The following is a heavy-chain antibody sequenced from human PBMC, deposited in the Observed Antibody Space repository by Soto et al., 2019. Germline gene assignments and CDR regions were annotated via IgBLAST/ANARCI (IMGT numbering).Heavy chain of an antibody. CDR3: ARGTAYGGYLSYYYYYGMDV. CDR2: IYYSGST. Sequence: SETLSLTCTVSGDSISSYYWSWIRQPPGKGLEWIGYIYYSGSTNYNPSLKSRVTISVDTSKNQFSLKLSSVTAADTAVYYCARGTAYGGYLSYYYYYGMDVWGQGTTVTVSS. D-gene: IGHD5-12*01. CDR1: GDSISSYY. V-gene: IGHV4-59*01. J-gene: IGHJ6*02.